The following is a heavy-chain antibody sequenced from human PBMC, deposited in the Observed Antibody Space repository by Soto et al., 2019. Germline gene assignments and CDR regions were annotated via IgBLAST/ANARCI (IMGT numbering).Heavy chain of an antibody. Sequence: SGGSLRLSCATSGLTFSNYAMSWVRQAPGGGLEWVSSMSGSSSTTYYADSVRGRFTISRDRSKNTLYLQMSSLRAEDTALYYCAKNQERELPRVIDFWGQETLVTV. V-gene: IGHV3-23*01. CDR1: GLTFSNYA. CDR3: AKNQERELPRVIDF. J-gene: IGHJ4*02. D-gene: IGHD1-7*01. CDR2: MSGSSSTT.